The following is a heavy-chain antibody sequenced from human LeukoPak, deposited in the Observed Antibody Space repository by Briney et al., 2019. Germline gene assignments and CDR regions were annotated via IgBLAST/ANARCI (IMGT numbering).Heavy chain of an antibody. V-gene: IGHV3-30-3*01. Sequence: GRSLRLSCAASGFTFSSYAMHWVRQAPGKGLEWVAVISYDGSNKYYADSVKGRFTISRVNSKNTLYLQMNSLRAEDTAVYYCARDYYDSSGYYPTNDYWGQGTLVTVSS. CDR3: ARDYYDSSGYYPTNDY. CDR2: ISYDGSNK. J-gene: IGHJ4*02. CDR1: GFTFSSYA. D-gene: IGHD3-22*01.